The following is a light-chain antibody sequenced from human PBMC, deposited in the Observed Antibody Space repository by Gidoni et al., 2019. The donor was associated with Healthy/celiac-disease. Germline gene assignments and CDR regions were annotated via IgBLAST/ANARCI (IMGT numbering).Light chain of an antibody. CDR3: QSADSRLV. J-gene: IGLJ2*01. CDR2: KDS. V-gene: IGLV3-25*02. Sequence: SYELTQPPSVSVSPGQTARITCSGDALPKQYAYWYQQKPGQAPVLVIYKDSERPSGIPERFSGSSSGTTVTLTISGVQAEDEADYYCQSADSRLVFGGGTKLTVL. CDR1: ALPKQY.